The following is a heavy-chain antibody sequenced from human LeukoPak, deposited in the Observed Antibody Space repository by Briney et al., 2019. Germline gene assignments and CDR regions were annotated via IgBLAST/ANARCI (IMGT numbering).Heavy chain of an antibody. Sequence: PGGSLRLSCAASGFTFSSYGMSWVRQAPGKGPEWVSAISGSGGSTYYADSVKGRFTISRDNSKNTLYLQMNSLRAEDTAVYYCAKSDTDYYGSGSYYNGGFDYWGQGTLVTVSS. V-gene: IGHV3-23*01. D-gene: IGHD3-10*01. CDR3: AKSDTDYYGSGSYYNGGFDY. J-gene: IGHJ4*02. CDR1: GFTFSSYG. CDR2: ISGSGGST.